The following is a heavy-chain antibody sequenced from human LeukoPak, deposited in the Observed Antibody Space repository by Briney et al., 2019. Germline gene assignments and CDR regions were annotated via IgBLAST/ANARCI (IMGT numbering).Heavy chain of an antibody. CDR3: TRAGGDSWYFDC. CDR1: GDSVTNSRAA. J-gene: IGHJ4*02. Sequence: SQTLSLTCAISGDSVTNSRAAWNWIRQSPSRGLEWLGRTYYRSKCYNDYSVSVKSRIDINADTSKNQFSLQLNSVTPEDTAMYYCTRAGGDSWYFDCWGQGTLVTVSS. D-gene: IGHD2-21*02. CDR2: TYYRSKCYN. V-gene: IGHV6-1*01.